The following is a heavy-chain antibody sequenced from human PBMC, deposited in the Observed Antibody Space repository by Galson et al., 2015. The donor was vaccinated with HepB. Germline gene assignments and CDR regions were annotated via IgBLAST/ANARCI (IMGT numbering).Heavy chain of an antibody. Sequence: SLRLSCAASGFTFDDYAMHWVRQAPGKGLEWVSLISWDGGSAYYADSVKGRFTISRDNSKNSLYLQMNSLRAEDTALYYCAKDSEPYYYYYGMDVWGQGTTVTVSS. J-gene: IGHJ6*02. D-gene: IGHD1-14*01. CDR2: ISWDGGSA. CDR3: AKDSEPYYYYYGMDV. CDR1: GFTFDDYA. V-gene: IGHV3-43D*03.